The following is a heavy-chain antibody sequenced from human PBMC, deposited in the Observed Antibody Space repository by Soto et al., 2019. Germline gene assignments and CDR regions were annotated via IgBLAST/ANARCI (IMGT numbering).Heavy chain of an antibody. CDR2: IIPIFGTA. V-gene: IGHV1-69*06. Sequence: VASVKVSCKASGGTFSSYAISWVRQAPGQGLEWMGGIIPIFGTANYAQKFQGRVTITADKSTSTAYMELSSLRSEDTAVYYCARDSYGSGSYDAFDIWGQGTMVTVSS. J-gene: IGHJ3*02. CDR3: ARDSYGSGSYDAFDI. D-gene: IGHD3-10*01. CDR1: GGTFSSYA.